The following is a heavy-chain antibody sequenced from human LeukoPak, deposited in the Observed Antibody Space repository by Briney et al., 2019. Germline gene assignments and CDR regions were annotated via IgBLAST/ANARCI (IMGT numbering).Heavy chain of an antibody. CDR3: ARRYSSSWPYDFFYDMNV. D-gene: IGHD6-13*01. V-gene: IGHV4-39*01. Sequence: SETLSLIRSHSCRSISISCYYSAWIRQPRGKGLGVFVCIYYSGSTFFNPSLKSRVTISVDTSNNQSSLKPSSASAAGTGVYYCARRYSSSWPYDFFYDMNVWGKGATCTVSS. CDR2: IYYSGST. CDR1: CRSISISCYY. J-gene: IGHJ6*03.